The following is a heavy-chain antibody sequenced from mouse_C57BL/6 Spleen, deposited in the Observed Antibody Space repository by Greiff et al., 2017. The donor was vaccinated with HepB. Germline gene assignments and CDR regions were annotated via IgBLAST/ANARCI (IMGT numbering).Heavy chain of an antibody. V-gene: IGHV1-80*01. Sequence: VQLQQSGAELVKPGASVKISCKASGYAFSSYWMNWVKQRPGKGLEWIGQIYPGDGDTNYNGKFKGKATLTADKSSSTAYMQLSSLTSEDSAVYFCARYYYGSSAYFDNWGQGTTLTVSS. J-gene: IGHJ2*01. CDR2: IYPGDGDT. D-gene: IGHD1-1*01. CDR1: GYAFSSYW. CDR3: ARYYYGSSAYFDN.